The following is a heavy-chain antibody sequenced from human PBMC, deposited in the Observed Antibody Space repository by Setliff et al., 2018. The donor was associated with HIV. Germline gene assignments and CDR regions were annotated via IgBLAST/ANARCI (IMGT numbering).Heavy chain of an antibody. V-gene: IGHV1-69*05. D-gene: IGHD2-2*01. CDR2: TIPMFGTA. CDR1: GGTFGIYG. J-gene: IGHJ4*02. Sequence: SVKVSCKASGGTFGIYGISWVRQAPGQGLEWMGGTIPMFGTANYAQMFQGRVTITTDESTNTGYMELSSLRSEDTAVYYCARESACSSTSCPKVLDYWGQGTLVTSPQ. CDR3: ARESACSSTSCPKVLDY.